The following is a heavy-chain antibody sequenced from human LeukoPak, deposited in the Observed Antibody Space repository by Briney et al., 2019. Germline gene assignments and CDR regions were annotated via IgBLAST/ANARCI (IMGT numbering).Heavy chain of an antibody. V-gene: IGHV3-73*01. Sequence: GGSLSLSCAASGFTFSGSDIHWVRQASGKGLEWVGRVQTKPKSYATAYAASLKGRFIISRDDSVNTAYLQVNSLRTEDTAVYYCTTYRSGHYWGQGTLVSVSS. J-gene: IGHJ4*02. CDR1: GFTFSGSD. CDR2: VQTKPKSYAT. D-gene: IGHD6-19*01. CDR3: TTYRSGHY.